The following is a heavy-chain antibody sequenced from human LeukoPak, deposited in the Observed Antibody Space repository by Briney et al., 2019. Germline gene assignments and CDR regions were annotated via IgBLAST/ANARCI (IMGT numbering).Heavy chain of an antibody. V-gene: IGHV3-30-3*01. Sequence: AGGSLRLSCAASGFTFSSYAMHWVRQAPGKGLEWVAVISYDGSNKYYADSVKGRFTISRDNSKNTLYLQMNSLRAEDTAVYYCAILDLHDAFDIWGQGTMVTVSS. CDR3: AILDLHDAFDI. CDR2: ISYDGSNK. CDR1: GFTFSSYA. J-gene: IGHJ3*02.